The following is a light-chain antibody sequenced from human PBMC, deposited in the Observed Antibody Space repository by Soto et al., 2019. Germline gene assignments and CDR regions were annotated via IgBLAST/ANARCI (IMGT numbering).Light chain of an antibody. CDR2: DVS. CDR3: CSYAGSYTV. J-gene: IGLJ2*01. V-gene: IGLV2-11*01. CDR1: SSDVGGYNY. Sequence: QSALTQPRSVSGSPGQSVTISCTGTSSDVGGYNYVSWYQQHPGKAPKLLIYDVSKRPSGVPDRFSGSKSGNTASLTISGLQAEDEADYYCCSYAGSYTVFGGRTQLTVL.